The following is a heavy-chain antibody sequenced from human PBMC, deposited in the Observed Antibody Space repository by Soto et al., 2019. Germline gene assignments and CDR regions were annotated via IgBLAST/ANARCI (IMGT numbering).Heavy chain of an antibody. Sequence: PSETLSLTCAVSGGSISRNSYYWGWIRQPPGKGLEWIGGIAYSGNTYYNPSFKSRVTISADTSKNQFSLRLSSVTAADTAVYYCVEVAGSGWFDPWGQGTLVTVSS. CDR1: GGSISRNSYY. V-gene: IGHV4-39*01. CDR3: VEVAGSGWFDP. J-gene: IGHJ5*02. D-gene: IGHD6-19*01. CDR2: IAYSGNT.